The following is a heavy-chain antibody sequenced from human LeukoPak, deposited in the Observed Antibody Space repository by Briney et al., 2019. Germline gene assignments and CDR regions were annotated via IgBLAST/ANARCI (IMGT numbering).Heavy chain of an antibody. V-gene: IGHV3-11*01. Sequence: GGSLRLSCAASGFTFSDYYMSWIRQAPGKGLEWVSYISSSGSTIYYADSVKGRFTISRDNAKNSLYLQMNSLRAEDTALYYCARDGSTDYGSGSYFYYMDVWGKGTTVTVSS. CDR2: ISSSGSTI. CDR1: GFTFSDYY. D-gene: IGHD3-10*01. J-gene: IGHJ6*03. CDR3: ARDGSTDYGSGSYFYYMDV.